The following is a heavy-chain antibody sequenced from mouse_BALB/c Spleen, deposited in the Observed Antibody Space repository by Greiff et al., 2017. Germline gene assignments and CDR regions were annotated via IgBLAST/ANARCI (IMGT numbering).Heavy chain of an antibody. Sequence: EVQLVESGGGLVKPGGSLKLSCAASGFTFSSYAMSWVRQTPEKRLEWVASISSGGSTYYPDSVKGRFTISRDNARNILYLQMSSLRSEDTAMYYCARWVYDGYPFDYWGQGTTLTVSS. CDR1: GFTFSSYA. CDR3: ARWVYDGYPFDY. V-gene: IGHV5-6-5*01. J-gene: IGHJ2*01. CDR2: ISSGGST. D-gene: IGHD2-3*01.